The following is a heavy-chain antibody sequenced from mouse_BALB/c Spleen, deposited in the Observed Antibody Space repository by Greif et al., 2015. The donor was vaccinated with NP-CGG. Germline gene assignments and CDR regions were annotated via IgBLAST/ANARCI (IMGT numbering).Heavy chain of an antibody. Sequence: EAKLVESGGGLVKPGGSLKLSCAASGFTFSSYAMSWVRQSPEKRLEWVAEISSGGSYTYYPDTVTGRFTISRDNAKNTLYLEMSSLRSEDTAVYYCARGDYDPAWFAYWGQGTLVTVSA. CDR1: GFTFSSYA. CDR2: ISSGGSYT. D-gene: IGHD2-4*01. J-gene: IGHJ3*01. V-gene: IGHV5-9-4*01. CDR3: ARGDYDPAWFAY.